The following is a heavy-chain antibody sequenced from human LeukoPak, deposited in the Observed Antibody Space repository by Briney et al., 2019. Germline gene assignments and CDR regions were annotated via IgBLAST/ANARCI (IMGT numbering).Heavy chain of an antibody. CDR1: GFVFSNYA. D-gene: IGHD6-19*01. V-gene: IGHV3-23*01. J-gene: IGHJ4*02. CDR3: AKSSSGYFDY. CDR2: ISGSGGST. Sequence: GGSLRLSCKASGFVFSNYAMSWVRQAPGKGLEWVSAISGSGGSTYYADSVKGRFTISRDNSKNTLYLQMNSLRAEDTAVYYCAKSSSGYFDYWGQGTLVTVSS.